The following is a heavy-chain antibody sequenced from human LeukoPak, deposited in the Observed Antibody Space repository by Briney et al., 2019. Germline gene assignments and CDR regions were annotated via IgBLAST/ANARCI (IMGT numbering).Heavy chain of an antibody. Sequence: ASVKVSCKTSGYTFTGYYMHWVRQAPGQGLEWMGWISAYNGNTNYAQKLQGRVTMTTDTSTSTAYMELRSLRSDDTAVYYCARAHYYGSGSYYKFDYWAREPWSPSPQ. CDR1: GYTFTGYY. J-gene: IGHJ4*02. V-gene: IGHV1-18*04. CDR3: ARAHYYGSGSYYKFDY. CDR2: ISAYNGNT. D-gene: IGHD3-10*01.